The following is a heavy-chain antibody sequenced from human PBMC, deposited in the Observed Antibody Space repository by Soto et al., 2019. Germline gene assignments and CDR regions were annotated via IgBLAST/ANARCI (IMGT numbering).Heavy chain of an antibody. CDR1: GFTFDDYG. J-gene: IGHJ6*03. D-gene: IGHD2-2*01. CDR3: ARWRRCSGTSCYPYYYYYMDV. Sequence: EVQLVESGGGVVRPGGSLRLSCAASGFTFDDYGMSWVRQPPGKGLEWVSGINWSGGSTRYGDSVRGRFTISRDNAKNSLYLQMNSLRAEDTALYHCARWRRCSGTSCYPYYYYYMDVWGKGTTVTVSS. CDR2: INWSGGST. V-gene: IGHV3-20*01.